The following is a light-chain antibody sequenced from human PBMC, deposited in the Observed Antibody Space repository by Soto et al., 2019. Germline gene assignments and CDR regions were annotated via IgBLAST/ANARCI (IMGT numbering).Light chain of an antibody. CDR3: QQYNDWPPT. V-gene: IGKV3D-15*01. CDR2: DAS. CDR1: QSVTSSY. Sequence: EIVLTQSPGTLSLSPGERATLSCRASQSVTSSYLAWYQQKPGQAPRLLIYDASNRATGIPARFSGSGSGTEFTLSIGSLQSEDFAVYYCQQYNDWPPTFGQGTKVDIK. J-gene: IGKJ1*01.